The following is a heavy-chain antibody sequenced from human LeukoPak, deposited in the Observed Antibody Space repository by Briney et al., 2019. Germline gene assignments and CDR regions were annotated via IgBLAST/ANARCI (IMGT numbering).Heavy chain of an antibody. CDR2: ISWNSGSI. J-gene: IGHJ3*02. Sequence: PGGSLRLSCAASGFTFDDYAMHWVRQAPGKGLEWVSGISWNSGSIGYADSVKGRFTISRDNAKNSLYLQMNSLRAEDTALYYCAKDIARGDYVGSVAFDIWGQGTMVTVSS. V-gene: IGHV3-9*01. CDR3: AKDIARGDYVGSVAFDI. D-gene: IGHD4-23*01. CDR1: GFTFDDYA.